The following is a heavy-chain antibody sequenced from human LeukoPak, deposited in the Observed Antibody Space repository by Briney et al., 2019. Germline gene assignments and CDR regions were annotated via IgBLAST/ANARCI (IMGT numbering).Heavy chain of an antibody. CDR2: INHRGST. CDR3: ARDRRYSNSWRYLYYFDY. CDR1: GGSFCCYY. Sequence: SETLSFTAAVYGGSFCCYYWGWIRPPPGQGLEWIGEINHRGSTNYNPSLKSRVTIPVDTSKNQFSLKLSTVTAADTAVYYCARDRRYSNSWRYLYYFDYWGQGTLVTVSS. J-gene: IGHJ4*02. V-gene: IGHV4-34*01. D-gene: IGHD6-13*01.